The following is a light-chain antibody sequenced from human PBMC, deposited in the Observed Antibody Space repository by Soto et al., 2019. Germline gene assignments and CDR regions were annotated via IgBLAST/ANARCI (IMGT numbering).Light chain of an antibody. J-gene: IGKJ1*01. CDR1: HSVLYSSNNKNY. CDR3: QQYYSTPWT. V-gene: IGKV4-1*01. CDR2: WAS. Sequence: DIVMTQSPDSXXXXXXDXSXINFKSXHSVLYSSNNKNYLAWYQQKLGQPPKLLIRWASTRESGVPDRFSGSGSGTDFTLTISSLQAEDVAVYYCQQYYSTPWTFGQGTKVDIK.